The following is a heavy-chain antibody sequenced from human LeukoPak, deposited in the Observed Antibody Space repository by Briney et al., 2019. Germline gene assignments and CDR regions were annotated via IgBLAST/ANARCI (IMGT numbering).Heavy chain of an antibody. CDR1: GGSISSGGYS. V-gene: IGHV4-30-2*01. Sequence: SETLSLTCAVSGGSISSGGYSWSWIRQPPGKGLEWIGYIYHSGSTYYNPSLKSRVTISVDRSKNQFSLKLSSVTAADTAVYYCARFYYYDSSGYYNYFDYWGQGTLVTVSS. J-gene: IGHJ4*02. D-gene: IGHD3-22*01. CDR2: IYHSGST. CDR3: ARFYYYDSSGYYNYFDY.